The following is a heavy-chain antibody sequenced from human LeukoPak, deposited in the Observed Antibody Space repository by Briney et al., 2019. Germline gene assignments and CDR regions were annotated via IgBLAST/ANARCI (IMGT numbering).Heavy chain of an antibody. D-gene: IGHD3-3*01. Sequence: PSETLSLTCAVYGGSFSGYYWSWIRQPPGKGLEWIGEINHSGSTNYNPSLKSRVTISVDTSKNQFSLKLSSVTAADTAVYYCARGITIFGVVTYYYYGMDVWGQGTTVTVSS. CDR2: INHSGST. CDR1: GGSFSGYY. V-gene: IGHV4-34*01. J-gene: IGHJ6*02. CDR3: ARGITIFGVVTYYYYGMDV.